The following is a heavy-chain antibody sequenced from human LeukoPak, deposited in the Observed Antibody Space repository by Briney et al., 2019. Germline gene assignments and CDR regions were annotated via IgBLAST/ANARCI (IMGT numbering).Heavy chain of an antibody. CDR2: IYWDDDE. V-gene: IGHV2-5*02. J-gene: IGHJ4*02. CDR1: GFSLRTSGVG. D-gene: IGHD6-19*01. CDR3: ARIPPYSSGWYFFDY. Sequence: SGPTLVNPTQTLTLTCTFSGFSLRTSGVGVGWIRQPPGKALEWLALIYWDDDEIYSPFLKTRLTISKDTSKNQVVLTMTNVDPVDTGTYYCARIPPYSSGWYFFDYWGQGTLVTVSS.